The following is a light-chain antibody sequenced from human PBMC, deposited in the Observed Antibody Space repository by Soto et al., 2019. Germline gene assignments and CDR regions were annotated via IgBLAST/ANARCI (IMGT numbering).Light chain of an antibody. Sequence: SYELTQPPSVSVAPGQTARINCGGNNIGSKSVHWYQQKPGQAPVLAVYDDSDRPSGTPERFSGSNSGNTATLTISRVEAGDEADYYCQVWDSSSDHYVFGTGTKVTVL. V-gene: IGLV3-21*02. CDR3: QVWDSSSDHYV. CDR2: DDS. CDR1: NIGSKS. J-gene: IGLJ1*01.